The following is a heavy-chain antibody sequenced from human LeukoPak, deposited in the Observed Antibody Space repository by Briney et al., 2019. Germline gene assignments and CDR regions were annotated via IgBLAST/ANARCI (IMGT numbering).Heavy chain of an antibody. CDR2: IYHSGST. Sequence: SQTLSLTCAVSGGSISSGGYSWSCIRQPPGKGLEWIGYIYHSGSTYYNPSLKSRVTISVDRSKNQFSLKLSSVTAADTAVYYCARGGYSGYDWTQDWGQGTLVTVSS. J-gene: IGHJ4*02. CDR1: GGSISSGGYS. D-gene: IGHD5-12*01. CDR3: ARGGYSGYDWTQD. V-gene: IGHV4-30-2*01.